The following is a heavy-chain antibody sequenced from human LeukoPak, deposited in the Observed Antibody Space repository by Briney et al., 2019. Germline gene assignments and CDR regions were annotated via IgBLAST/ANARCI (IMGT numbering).Heavy chain of an antibody. V-gene: IGHV3-30*18. J-gene: IGHJ4*02. CDR2: ISYDGSNK. Sequence: GGSLRLSCAASGFTFSSYAMSWVRQAPGKGLEWVAVISYDGSNKYYADSVKGRFTISRDTSKNTLYLQMNSLRAEDTAVYYCAKGRFSMVRGVDYYFDYWGQGTLVTVSS. CDR3: AKGRFSMVRGVDYYFDY. CDR1: GFTFSSYA. D-gene: IGHD3-10*01.